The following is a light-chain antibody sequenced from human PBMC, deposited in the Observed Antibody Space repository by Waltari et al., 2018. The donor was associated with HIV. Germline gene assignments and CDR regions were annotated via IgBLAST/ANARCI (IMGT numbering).Light chain of an antibody. Sequence: EIVVMQSPGTLSLSPGERATLSCRASQSIPDKYLAWYQQKPGQAPRLLIYAASRRATGIPDRFSGRGSGTDFTLTISRLEPDDFAVYYCQQYSDTPLYNFGQGTRLEIK. CDR1: QSIPDKY. J-gene: IGKJ2*01. CDR3: QQYSDTPLYN. V-gene: IGKV3-20*01. CDR2: AAS.